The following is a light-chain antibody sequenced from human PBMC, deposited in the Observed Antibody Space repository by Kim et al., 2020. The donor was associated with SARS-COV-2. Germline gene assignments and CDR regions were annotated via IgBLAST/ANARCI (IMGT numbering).Light chain of an antibody. V-gene: IGKV2-28*01. CDR1: QSLLHSNGYKY. CDR3: MQALQTPLT. J-gene: IGKJ4*01. CDR2: LGS. Sequence: IVMTQSPLSLPVTPGEPASMSCRSSQSLLHSNGYKYLDWYLQKPGQSPHLLMFLGSNRASGVPDRFSGSGSGTDYTLNISRVEAEDVGIYYCMQALQTPLTFGGGTKVDIK.